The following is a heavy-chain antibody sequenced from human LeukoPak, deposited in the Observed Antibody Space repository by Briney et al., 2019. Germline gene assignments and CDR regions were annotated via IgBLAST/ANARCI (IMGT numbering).Heavy chain of an antibody. J-gene: IGHJ3*02. CDR3: ARALGAFDI. Sequence: PSETLSLTCAVYIESFSGYYWNWIRQPPGKGLEWIGSIYYSGSTYYNPSLKSRVTISVDTSKNQFSLKLRSVTAADTAVYYCARALGAFDIWGQGTMVTVSS. CDR1: IESFSGYY. CDR2: IYYSGST. V-gene: IGHV4-34*01.